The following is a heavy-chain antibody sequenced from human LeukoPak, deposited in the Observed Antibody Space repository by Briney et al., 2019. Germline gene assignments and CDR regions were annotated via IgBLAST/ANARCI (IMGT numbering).Heavy chain of an antibody. D-gene: IGHD3-22*01. Sequence: PGGSLRLSCAASGFTFSSYWMHWVRQAPGKGLVWVNSDGSSTSYADSVKGRFTISRDNAKNTLYLQMNSLRAEDTAVYYCAKDLRANYYDSSGYYYTPGAFDIWGQGTMVTVSS. CDR2: NSDGSST. J-gene: IGHJ3*02. CDR1: GFTFSSYW. V-gene: IGHV3-74*01. CDR3: AKDLRANYYDSSGYYYTPGAFDI.